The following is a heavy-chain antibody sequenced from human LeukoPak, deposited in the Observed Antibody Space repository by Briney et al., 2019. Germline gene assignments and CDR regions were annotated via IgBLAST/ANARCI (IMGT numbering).Heavy chain of an antibody. V-gene: IGHV3-20*01. J-gene: IGHJ4*02. Sequence: GGSLRLSCAASGFTFDDYGMSWVRQAPGKGLEWVSGINWNGGSTGYADSVKGRFTISRDNAKNSLYLQMNSLRAEDTALYHCARVVAAADWSPCDYWGQGTLVTVSS. D-gene: IGHD6-13*01. CDR1: GFTFDDYG. CDR2: INWNGGST. CDR3: ARVVAAADWSPCDY.